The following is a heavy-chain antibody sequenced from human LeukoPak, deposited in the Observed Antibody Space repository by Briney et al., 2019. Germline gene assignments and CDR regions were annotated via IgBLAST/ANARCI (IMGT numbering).Heavy chain of an antibody. Sequence: PSETLSLTCSVSGGSISSSSYSWGWIRQPPGKGLGWIGSIYYLGKTSYNPSLTSRVTMSVDTSKNQFSLRLNSVTAADTAVYYCARDGYYDILTGFSLTPFDYWGQGILVTVSP. V-gene: IGHV4-39*07. CDR2: IYYLGKT. D-gene: IGHD3-9*01. CDR1: GGSISSSSYS. J-gene: IGHJ4*02. CDR3: ARDGYYDILTGFSLTPFDY.